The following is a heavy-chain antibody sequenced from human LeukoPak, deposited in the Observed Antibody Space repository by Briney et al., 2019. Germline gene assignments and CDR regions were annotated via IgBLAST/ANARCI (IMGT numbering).Heavy chain of an antibody. V-gene: IGHV1-18*04. Sequence: ASVKVSCKASGYTFTNYYMHWVRQAPGQGLEWMGWISAYNGNTNYAQKLQGRVTMTTDTSTSTAYMELRSLRSDDTAVYYCARGPTDVLRYFDWLHNNYYYYGMDVWGQGTTVTVSS. CDR1: GYTFTNYY. CDR3: ARGPTDVLRYFDWLHNNYYYYGMDV. J-gene: IGHJ6*02. CDR2: ISAYNGNT. D-gene: IGHD3-9*01.